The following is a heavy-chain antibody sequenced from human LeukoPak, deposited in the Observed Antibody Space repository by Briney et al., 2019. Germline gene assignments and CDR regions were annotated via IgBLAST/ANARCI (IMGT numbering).Heavy chain of an antibody. CDR1: GYSFTTYW. Sequence: GESLKISCKGSGYSFTTYWIAWVRQLPGKGLEWMGIIYPGDSDTKYSPSFQGQVTISADKSITTAYLQWSSLKASDTAIYYCARHGGANYFYYMDVWGKGTTVTVSS. CDR3: ARHGGANYFYYMDV. CDR2: IYPGDSDT. J-gene: IGHJ6*03. V-gene: IGHV5-51*01. D-gene: IGHD3-16*01.